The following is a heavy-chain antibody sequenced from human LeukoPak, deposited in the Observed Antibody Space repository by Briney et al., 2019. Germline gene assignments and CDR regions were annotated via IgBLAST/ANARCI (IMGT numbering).Heavy chain of an antibody. Sequence: GGSLRLSCAASGFTFTTYPMSWGRQAPGKGLEGVSAISASGGGTYYADSVKGRCTISRDKYRSTVCLQKSSLREEDTAVYYSAKAPFCPHYFFRYFYFLGQGNLVTVSS. V-gene: IGHV3-23*01. D-gene: IGHD3-3*01. CDR2: ISASGGGT. CDR3: AKAPFCPHYFFRYFYF. J-gene: IGHJ4*02. CDR1: GFTFTTYP.